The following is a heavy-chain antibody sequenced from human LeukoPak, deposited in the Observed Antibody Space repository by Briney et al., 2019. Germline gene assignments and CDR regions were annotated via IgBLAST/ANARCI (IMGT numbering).Heavy chain of an antibody. J-gene: IGHJ6*02. CDR3: ARDPRRGYYYCGMDV. CDR2: ISSSGSTI. V-gene: IGHV3-11*01. D-gene: IGHD3-10*01. CDR1: GFTFSDYY. Sequence: GGSLRLSCAASGFTFSDYYMSWIRQAPGKGLEWVSYISSSGSTIYYADSVKGRFTISRDNAKTSLYLQMNSLRAEDTAVYYCARDPRRGYYYCGMDVWGQGTTVTVSS.